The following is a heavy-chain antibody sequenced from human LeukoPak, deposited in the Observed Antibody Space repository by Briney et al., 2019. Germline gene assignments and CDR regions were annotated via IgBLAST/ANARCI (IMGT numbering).Heavy chain of an antibody. CDR2: IGISDVDR. D-gene: IGHD3-10*01. CDR3: AKDRQGFGFGEQLDYYYMDV. J-gene: IGHJ6*03. Sequence: GGSLRLSCAASGFTISSQAMSWVRQAPGKGLECVSTIGISDVDRHYADSVKGRFTISRDNSKNTLYLQMHSLRAEDTAVYYCAKDRQGFGFGEQLDYYYMDVWGKGTTVTVSS. CDR1: GFTISSQA. V-gene: IGHV3-23*01.